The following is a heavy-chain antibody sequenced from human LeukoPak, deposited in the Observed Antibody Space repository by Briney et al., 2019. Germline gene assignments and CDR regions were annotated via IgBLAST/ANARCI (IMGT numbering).Heavy chain of an antibody. J-gene: IGHJ4*02. V-gene: IGHV1-2*02. CDR3: AGAGYSGNYYYYFDF. D-gene: IGHD1-26*01. CDR2: INPNSGGT. CDR1: GYTFTGYY. Sequence: GASVKVSCKASGYTFTGYYMHWVRQAPGQGLEWMGWINPNSGGTNYAQKFQGRVTMTRDTSISTAYMELSRLRSDDTAVYYCAGAGYSGNYYYYFDFWGQGTLVTVSS.